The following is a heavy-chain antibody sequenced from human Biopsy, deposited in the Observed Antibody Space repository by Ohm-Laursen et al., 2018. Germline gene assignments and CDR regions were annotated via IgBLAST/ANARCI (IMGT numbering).Heavy chain of an antibody. D-gene: IGHD3-22*01. CDR1: GFNFDTYA. V-gene: IGHV3-23*01. J-gene: IGHJ4*02. CDR3: AKDWTSQYYYDTMDDY. CDR2: ISPSSAYT. Sequence: SLRLSCAASGFNFDTYAMSWVRRAPGRGLECVSIISPSSAYTYYGDSVKGRFTISRDNSRNILYLQMNSLRAEDTAIYYCAKDWTSQYYYDTMDDYWGQGTLVTVSS.